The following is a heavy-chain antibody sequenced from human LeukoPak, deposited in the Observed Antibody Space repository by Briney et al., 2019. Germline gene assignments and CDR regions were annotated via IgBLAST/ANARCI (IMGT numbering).Heavy chain of an antibody. CDR1: GFTFSSYS. D-gene: IGHD6-13*01. Sequence: GGSLRLSCAASGFTFSSYSMNWACQAPGKGLEWVSSISSSSSYIYYADSVKGRFTISRDNAKNSLYLQMNSLRAEDTAVYYCARDRWEWIAAAGTMGLGDYWGQGTLVTVSS. CDR2: ISSSSSYI. CDR3: ARDRWEWIAAAGTMGLGDY. J-gene: IGHJ4*02. V-gene: IGHV3-21*01.